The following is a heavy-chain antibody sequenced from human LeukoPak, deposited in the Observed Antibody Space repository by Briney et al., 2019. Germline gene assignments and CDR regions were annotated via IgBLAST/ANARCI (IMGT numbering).Heavy chain of an antibody. Sequence: ASVKVSCKASGGTFISYGISWVRQAPGQGLEWIGGIIPIFGTANYAQKFQGRVTITADGSTSTAYMELSSQRSEDTAVYYCARLDEYSSSPRYYGMDVWGQGTTVTVSS. J-gene: IGHJ6*02. V-gene: IGHV1-69*13. CDR2: IIPIFGTA. D-gene: IGHD6-6*01. CDR1: GGTFISYG. CDR3: ARLDEYSSSPRYYGMDV.